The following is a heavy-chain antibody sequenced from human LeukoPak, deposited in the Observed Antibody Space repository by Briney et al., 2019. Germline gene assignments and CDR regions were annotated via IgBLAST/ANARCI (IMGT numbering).Heavy chain of an antibody. V-gene: IGHV4-61*05. J-gene: IGHJ3*02. CDR2: IYYSGST. CDR3: ARGRRPRAFDI. Sequence: PSETLSLTCTVSGGSIDNSAYFWGWIRQPPGKGLEWIGYIYYSGSTNYNPSLKSRVTISVDTSKNQFSLKLSSVTAADTAVYYCARGRRPRAFDIWGQGTMVTVSS. CDR1: GGSIDNSAYF.